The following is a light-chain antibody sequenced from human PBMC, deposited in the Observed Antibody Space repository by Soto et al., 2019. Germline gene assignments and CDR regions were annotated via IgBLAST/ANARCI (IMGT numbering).Light chain of an antibody. CDR2: GTS. CDR1: QSVSSGN. Sequence: EIVLTQSPGTLSLSPGQRATLSCRASQSVSSGNLAWYQQKPGQAPRLLIYGTSNRATGIPDRFTGSGSGTDFTLTISSLQPEDFATYYCQQYNSYPITFGQGTRLEIK. J-gene: IGKJ5*01. CDR3: QQYNSYPIT. V-gene: IGKV3-20*01.